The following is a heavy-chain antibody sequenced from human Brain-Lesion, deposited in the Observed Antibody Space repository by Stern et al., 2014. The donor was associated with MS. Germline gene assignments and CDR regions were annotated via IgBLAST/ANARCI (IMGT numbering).Heavy chain of an antibody. Sequence: QLQLQESGPGLVKPSETLSLTCTVAGGSVSSTSYAWAWIRQPPGKGLEWIGTLYYSGNTYYSPSLKGRLTISLDTSKNQFSLPLRSVTAADTAVYYCAGEEDIRYCSGGSCTGNWFDPWGQGTLVTVSS. CDR2: LYYSGNT. J-gene: IGHJ5*02. CDR3: AGEEDIRYCSGGSCTGNWFDP. V-gene: IGHV4-39*01. CDR1: GGSVSSTSYA. D-gene: IGHD2-15*01.